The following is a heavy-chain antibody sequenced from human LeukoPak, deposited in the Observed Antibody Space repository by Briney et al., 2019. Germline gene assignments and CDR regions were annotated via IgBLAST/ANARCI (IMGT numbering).Heavy chain of an antibody. J-gene: IGHJ5*02. Sequence: SETLSLTYTVACGSISIHYWSWIRQPPRKGREWMGYINYSGSTNSNPSLKSRVTISVDTSKTQFSLKLSSVTAADTAVYYCAREISGYYSADWFDPWGQGTLVTVSS. CDR3: AREISGYYSADWFDP. D-gene: IGHD3-10*01. V-gene: IGHV4-59*11. CDR1: CGSISIHY. CDR2: INYSGST.